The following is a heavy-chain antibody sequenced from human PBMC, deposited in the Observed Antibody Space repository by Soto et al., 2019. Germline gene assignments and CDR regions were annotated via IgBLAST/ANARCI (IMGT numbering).Heavy chain of an antibody. V-gene: IGHV3-23*01. Sequence: PGGSLRLSCAASGFTFSSYAMSWVRQAPGKGLEWVPSISGSGGSTYYADSVKGRFTISRDNSKNTLYLQMNSLRAEDTAVYYCAKRGHLVVRSMDVWGQGTTVTVSS. D-gene: IGHD2-15*01. CDR1: GFTFSSYA. CDR3: AKRGHLVVRSMDV. J-gene: IGHJ6*02. CDR2: ISGSGGST.